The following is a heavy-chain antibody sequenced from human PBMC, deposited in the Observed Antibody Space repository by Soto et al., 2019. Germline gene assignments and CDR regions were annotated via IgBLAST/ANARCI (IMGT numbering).Heavy chain of an antibody. CDR2: IGTAGDT. D-gene: IGHD3-22*01. V-gene: IGHV3-13*04. J-gene: IGHJ4*02. Sequence: PGGSLRLSCSASGFTFSSYDMHWVRQGPGKGLEWVSAIGTAGDTNYAGSVKGRFTISRENAKNSLYLQMNSLRAGDTGIYFCARAIGPTLFDYWGQGTLVTVSS. CDR1: GFTFSSYD. CDR3: ARAIGPTLFDY.